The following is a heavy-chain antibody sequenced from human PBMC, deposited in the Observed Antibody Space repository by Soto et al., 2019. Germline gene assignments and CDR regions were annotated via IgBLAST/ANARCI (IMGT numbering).Heavy chain of an antibody. CDR1: GGSFSGYF. J-gene: IGHJ4*02. Sequence: SETLSLTCAVYGGSFSGYFWNWIRQPPGKGLEWIGEINHSGSTNYNPSLKSRVTISVDTSKNQFSLKLSSVTAADTAVYYCARGWGSGVFDYWGQGTLVTVSS. V-gene: IGHV4-34*01. CDR3: ARGWGSGVFDY. CDR2: INHSGST. D-gene: IGHD6-19*01.